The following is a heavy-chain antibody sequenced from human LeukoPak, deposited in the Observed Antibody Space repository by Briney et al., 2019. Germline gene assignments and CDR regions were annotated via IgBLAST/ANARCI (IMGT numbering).Heavy chain of an antibody. CDR3: ARDTDQEGLLDY. CDR1: GGSISSYY. Sequence: SETLFLTCTVSGGSISSYYWSWIRQPAGKGLEWIGRIYTSGSTNYNPSLKSRVTMSVDTSKNQFSLKLSSVAAADTAVYYCARDTDQEGLLDYWGQGTLVTVSS. D-gene: IGHD2-2*01. J-gene: IGHJ4*02. V-gene: IGHV4-4*07. CDR2: IYTSGST.